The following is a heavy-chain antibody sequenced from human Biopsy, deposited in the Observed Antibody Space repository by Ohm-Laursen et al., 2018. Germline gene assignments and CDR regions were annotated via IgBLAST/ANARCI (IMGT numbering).Heavy chain of an antibody. CDR3: AREAIGYQLPCDD. D-gene: IGHD2-15*01. J-gene: IGHJ4*02. V-gene: IGHV1-69*04. Sequence: GASVKASCKPSTGTFDSYGVTWVRQAPGQGLGWMGRIIPILRTTTYAPKFQGRVTFTADKTSSTAYLELSSLTSEDTAMFYCAREAIGYQLPCDDWGQGTLVTVSS. CDR1: TGTFDSYG. CDR2: IIPILRTT.